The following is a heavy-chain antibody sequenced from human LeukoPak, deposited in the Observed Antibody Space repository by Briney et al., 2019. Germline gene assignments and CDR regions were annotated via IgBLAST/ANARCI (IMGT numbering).Heavy chain of an antibody. CDR3: ANRGYSYGADY. J-gene: IGHJ4*02. D-gene: IGHD5-18*01. CDR2: ISGSGGST. Sequence: GGSLRLSCAASGFTFSSYAMSWVRQAPGKGLEWVSAISGSGGSTYYADSVKGRFTITRDNSKSTLYLQMNSLRAEDTAVYYCANRGYSYGADYWGQGTLVTVSS. CDR1: GFTFSSYA. V-gene: IGHV3-23*01.